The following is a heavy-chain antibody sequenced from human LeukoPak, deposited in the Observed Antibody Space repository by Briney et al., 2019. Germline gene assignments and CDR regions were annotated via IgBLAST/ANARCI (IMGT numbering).Heavy chain of an antibody. CDR3: ASRTLSYYYYGMDV. J-gene: IGHJ6*02. D-gene: IGHD1-14*01. V-gene: IGHV1-2*02. CDR2: INPNSGGT. CDR1: GYTFTGYY. Sequence: ASVKVSCKASGYTFTGYYIHWVRQAPGQGLEWVGWINPNSGGTNYAQKFQGRVTMTRDTSISTAYMELSRLRSDDTAVYYCASRTLSYYYYGMDVWGQETTVTVSS.